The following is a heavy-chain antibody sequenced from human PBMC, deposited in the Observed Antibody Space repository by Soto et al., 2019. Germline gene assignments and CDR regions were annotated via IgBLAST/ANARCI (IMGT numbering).Heavy chain of an antibody. J-gene: IGHJ4*02. D-gene: IGHD2-2*01. CDR1: GGTFSSYA. CDR3: ASKRSPAALWNFDY. CDR2: IIPIFGTA. V-gene: IGHV1-69*06. Sequence: QVQLVQSGAEVKKPGSSVKVSCKASGGTFSSYAISWVRQAPGQGLEWMGGIIPIFGTANYAQKFQGRVTITADKSTSTAYMELSSLISEDTAVYYCASKRSPAALWNFDYWGQGTLVTVSS.